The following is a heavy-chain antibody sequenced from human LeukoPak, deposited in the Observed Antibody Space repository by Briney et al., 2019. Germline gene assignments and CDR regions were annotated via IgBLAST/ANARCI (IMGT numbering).Heavy chain of an antibody. V-gene: IGHV4-31*03. J-gene: IGHJ4*02. D-gene: IGHD3-22*01. CDR1: GGSISSGGYY. CDR3: ASESYYDSSGYKGNY. Sequence: PSETLSLTCTVSGGSISSGGYYWSWIRQHPGKGLEWIVYIYYSGSTYYNPSLKSRVTISVDTSKNQFSLKLSSVTAADTAVYYCASESYYDSSGYKGNYWGQGTLVTVSS. CDR2: IYYSGST.